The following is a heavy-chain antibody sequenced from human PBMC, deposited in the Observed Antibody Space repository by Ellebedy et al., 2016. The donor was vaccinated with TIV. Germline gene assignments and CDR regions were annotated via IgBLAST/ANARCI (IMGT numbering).Heavy chain of an antibody. Sequence: PGGSLRLSCAASGFSPSGMHWVRQAPGKGLEWVAFIRSDGSAKYYADFAKGRFTISRDDSKNTLYLQMNSLRVEDTALYYCVKGAYPVPTVMAVWGQGTTVTVSS. CDR2: IRSDGSAK. CDR3: VKGAYPVPTVMAV. J-gene: IGHJ6*02. CDR1: GFSPSG. V-gene: IGHV3-30*02. D-gene: IGHD4-17*01.